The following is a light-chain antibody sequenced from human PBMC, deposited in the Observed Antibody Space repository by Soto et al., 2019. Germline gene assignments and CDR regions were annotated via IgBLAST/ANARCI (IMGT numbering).Light chain of an antibody. Sequence: DIQVTQSPSSLSASVGDRVTITCRASQTITSYLNWYQQKPGKAPKSLISAASSLQSGVPSRFSGTGSGTDFTLTISSLQPEYFATYYCQQTYSIPWTFGQGTKVEIK. V-gene: IGKV1-39*01. J-gene: IGKJ1*01. CDR3: QQTYSIPWT. CDR2: AAS. CDR1: QTITSY.